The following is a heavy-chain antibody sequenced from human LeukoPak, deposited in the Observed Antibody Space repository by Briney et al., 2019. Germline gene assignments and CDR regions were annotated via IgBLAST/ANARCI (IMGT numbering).Heavy chain of an antibody. CDR2: IKQDGSER. CDR3: AREYSSDWPSRFDY. D-gene: IGHD6-19*01. Sequence: GGPLRLSCAASGFTFSSYWMTLVRQAPGKGLEWVATIKQDGSERYYVDSVKGRFSISRDNARNSLYLQMNSLRAEDTAVYYCAREYSSDWPSRFDYWGQGTLVTVSS. CDR1: GFTFSSYW. V-gene: IGHV3-7*01. J-gene: IGHJ4*02.